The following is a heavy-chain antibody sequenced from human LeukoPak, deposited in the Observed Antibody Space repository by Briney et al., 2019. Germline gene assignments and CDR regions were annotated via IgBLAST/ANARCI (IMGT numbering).Heavy chain of an antibody. CDR2: ISSGGGST. CDR3: AKGGAGSIFDY. Sequence: GGTLRLSCAASGFTFSAYGMSWVRQAPGKGLEWVSAISSGGGSTYYADSVKGRFTISRDNSKDTLYLQMNSLRAEDTAVYYCAKGGAGSIFDYWGQGTLVTVSS. V-gene: IGHV3-23*01. D-gene: IGHD1-26*01. J-gene: IGHJ4*02. CDR1: GFTFSAYG.